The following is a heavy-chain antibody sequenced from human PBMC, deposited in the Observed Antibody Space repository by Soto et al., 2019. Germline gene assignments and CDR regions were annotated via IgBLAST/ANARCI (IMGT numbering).Heavy chain of an antibody. CDR3: ARHRAFGINSVSPFDV. D-gene: IGHD3-10*01. J-gene: IGHJ3*01. Sequence: SQPVPVPCTISDALTSPTYQIWFLRRPGKGLEWIGYLSYSGTTHYYPSLRSRVTISRDTSDLQFSLRLTSVTTADTAVYYCARHRAFGINSVSPFDVWGQGTLVT. CDR2: LSYSGTT. V-gene: IGHV4-59*08. CDR1: DALTSPTY.